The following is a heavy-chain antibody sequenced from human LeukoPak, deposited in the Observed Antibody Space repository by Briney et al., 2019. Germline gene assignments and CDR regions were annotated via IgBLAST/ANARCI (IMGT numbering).Heavy chain of an antibody. J-gene: IGHJ3*02. D-gene: IGHD1-26*01. CDR3: ARDIGGATGDAFDI. CDR1: GFNFSIYS. CDR2: ITRSSTTI. Sequence: GGSLRLSCAASGFNFSIYSMNWVRQAPGKGLEWVSYITRSSTTIYYADSVKGRFTISRDNAKNSLYLQMNSLRAEETALYYCARDIGGATGDAFDIWGQGTMVTVSS. V-gene: IGHV3-48*01.